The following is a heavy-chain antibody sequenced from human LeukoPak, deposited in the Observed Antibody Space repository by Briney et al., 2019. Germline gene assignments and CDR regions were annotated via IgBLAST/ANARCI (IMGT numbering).Heavy chain of an antibody. V-gene: IGHV3-30*04. D-gene: IGHD5-12*01. CDR3: AGGDPYRGYDYPGV. CDR1: GFTSGTYA. J-gene: IGHJ4*02. Sequence: GWSLRLSCAASGFTSGTYAMHWVRQAPGKGQEWVTIISYDGSKKYYADSVRGRFTISRDNSKNTLYLQMNSLRLEDTALYFCAGGDPYRGYDYPGVWGQGTLVTVSS. CDR2: ISYDGSKK.